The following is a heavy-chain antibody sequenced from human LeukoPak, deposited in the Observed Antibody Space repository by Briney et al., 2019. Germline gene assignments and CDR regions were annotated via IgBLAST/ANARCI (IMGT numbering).Heavy chain of an antibody. D-gene: IGHD3-10*01. CDR1: GYTFTSYY. CDR2: INPSGGST. CDR3: ARDMGSPNWFDP. J-gene: IGHJ5*02. V-gene: IGHV1-46*01. Sequence: ASVTVSCKASGYTFTSYYMHWVRQAPGQGLEWMGIINPSGGSTSCAQKFQGRVTMTRDTSTSTVYMELSSLRSEDTAVYYCARDMGSPNWFDPWGQGTLVTVSS.